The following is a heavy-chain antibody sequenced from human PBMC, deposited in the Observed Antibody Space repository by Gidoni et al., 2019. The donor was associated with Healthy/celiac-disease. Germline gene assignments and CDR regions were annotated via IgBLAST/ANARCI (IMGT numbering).Heavy chain of an antibody. V-gene: IGHV4-34*01. CDR1: GGSFSGYY. CDR2: INHRGST. D-gene: IGHD3-22*01. CDR3: ARARLQKYYYDSSGYYRKGGYFDY. J-gene: IGHJ4*02. Sequence: QVQLQQWGAGLLKPSETLSLTCAVYGGSFSGYYWSWHRQPPGKGLEWIGEINHRGSTNYNPSLKSRVTISVDTSKNQFSLKLSSVTAADTAVYYCARARLQKYYYDSSGYYRKGGYFDYWGQGTLVTVSS.